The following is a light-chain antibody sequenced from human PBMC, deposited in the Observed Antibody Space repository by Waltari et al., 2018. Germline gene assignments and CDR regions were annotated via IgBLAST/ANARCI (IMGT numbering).Light chain of an antibody. CDR1: QSLLHTNGNTY. Sequence: DVVMTQSPLSLPITPGQPASMTCRSSQSLLHTNGNTYLNLFVQKPGQSPRRLIYKVSNRDSGVPDRFSGSGAGTDLTLKISRVEADDVGVDYGRKATHFPYSFGQGTKVEIK. J-gene: IGKJ2*03. CDR3: RKATHFPYS. V-gene: IGKV2-30*02. CDR2: KVS.